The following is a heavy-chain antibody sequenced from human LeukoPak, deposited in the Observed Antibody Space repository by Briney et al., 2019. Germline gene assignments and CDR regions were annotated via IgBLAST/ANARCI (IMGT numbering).Heavy chain of an antibody. CDR2: ISYDGSNK. V-gene: IGHV3-30-3*01. CDR1: GFTFSSYA. J-gene: IGHJ4*02. CDR3: ARDQFDNHYDFSGYCY. Sequence: GGSLRLSCAASGFTFSSYAMHWVRQAPGKGLEWVAVISYDGSNKYYADSVKGRFTISRDNAKNSLYLQMNSLRAEDTAVYYCARDQFDNHYDFSGYCYWGQGTLVTVSS. D-gene: IGHD3-22*01.